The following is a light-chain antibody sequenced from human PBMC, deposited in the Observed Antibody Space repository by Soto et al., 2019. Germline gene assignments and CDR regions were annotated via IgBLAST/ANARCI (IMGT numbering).Light chain of an antibody. CDR2: SNN. CDR1: SSNIKTNG. J-gene: IGLJ2*01. Sequence: QSVLTQPPSASGTPGQRVTISCSGGSSNIKTNGVSWYQQVPGAAPKLLIYSNNQRPSGAPDRFTGSKSGTSASLAIAGLQSEDEATYHCATWDDSLNGLLFGGGTKVTV. CDR3: ATWDDSLNGLL. V-gene: IGLV1-44*01.